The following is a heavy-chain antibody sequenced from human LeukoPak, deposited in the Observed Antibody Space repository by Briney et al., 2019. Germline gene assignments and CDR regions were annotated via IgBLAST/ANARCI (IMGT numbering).Heavy chain of an antibody. CDR3: ARQVVVVTATDYYYYGMDV. CDR1: GYSLTSYW. V-gene: IGHV5-51*01. D-gene: IGHD2-21*02. CDR2: IYPGDSDT. J-gene: IGHJ6*02. Sequence: GESLKISCKGSGYSLTSYWIGWVRQMPGKGLEWMGIIYPGDSDTGYSPSFQGQVTISADKSISTAYLQWSSLKASDTAMYYCARQVVVVTATDYYYYGMDVWGQGTTVAVSS.